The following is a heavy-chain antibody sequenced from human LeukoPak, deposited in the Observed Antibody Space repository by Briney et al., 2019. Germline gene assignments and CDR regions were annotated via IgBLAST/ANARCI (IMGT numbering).Heavy chain of an antibody. CDR1: GFTFSSYG. D-gene: IGHD1-26*01. Sequence: GGSLRLSCAASGFTFSSYGMHWVRQAPGKGLEWVAVIWYDGSNKYYADSVKGRFTISRDNSKNTLYLQMNSLGAEDTAVYYCARDGGVGGSYFEGAFDIWGQGTMVTVSS. CDR3: ARDGGVGGSYFEGAFDI. CDR2: IWYDGSNK. J-gene: IGHJ3*02. V-gene: IGHV3-33*01.